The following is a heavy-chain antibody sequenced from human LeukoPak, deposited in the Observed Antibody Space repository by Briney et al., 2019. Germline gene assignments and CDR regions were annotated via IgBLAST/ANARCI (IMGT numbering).Heavy chain of an antibody. J-gene: IGHJ6*02. CDR2: INPNSGGT. CDR1: GYTFTSYG. CDR3: ARAPSLLWFGEPYYYGMDV. D-gene: IGHD3-10*01. V-gene: IGHV1-2*02. Sequence: ASVKVSCKASGYTFTSYGISWVRQAPGQGLEWMGWINPNSGGTNYAQKFQGRVTMTRDTSISTAYMELSRLRSDDTAVYYCARAPSLLWFGEPYYYGMDVWGQGTTVTVSS.